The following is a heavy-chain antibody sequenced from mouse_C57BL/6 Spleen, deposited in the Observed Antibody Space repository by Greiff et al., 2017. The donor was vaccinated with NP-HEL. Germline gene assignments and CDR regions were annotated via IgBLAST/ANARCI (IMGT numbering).Heavy chain of an antibody. D-gene: IGHD1-1*01. CDR2: IWSGGST. Sequence: QVQLQQSGPGLVQPSQSLSITCTVSGFSLTSYGVHWVRQPPGKGLEWLGVIWSGGSTDYNAAFISRLSISKDNSKSQVFFKMNSLQADDTAIYYCAITYGTYFDYWGQGTTLTVSS. CDR1: GFSLTSYG. V-gene: IGHV2-4*01. J-gene: IGHJ2*01. CDR3: AITYGTYFDY.